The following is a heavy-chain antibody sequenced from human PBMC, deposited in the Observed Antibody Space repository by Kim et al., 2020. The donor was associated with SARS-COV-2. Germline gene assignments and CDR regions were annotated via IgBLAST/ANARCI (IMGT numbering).Heavy chain of an antibody. D-gene: IGHD5-12*01. CDR2: IDPSDSYT. Sequence: GESLKISCKGSGYSFTSYWISWVRQMPGKGLEWMGRIDPSDSYTNYSPSFQGHVTISADKSISTAYLQWSSLKASDTAMYYCARGGGEMATILSWFDPWGQGTLVTVSS. CDR3: ARGGGEMATILSWFDP. V-gene: IGHV5-10-1*01. CDR1: GYSFTSYW. J-gene: IGHJ5*02.